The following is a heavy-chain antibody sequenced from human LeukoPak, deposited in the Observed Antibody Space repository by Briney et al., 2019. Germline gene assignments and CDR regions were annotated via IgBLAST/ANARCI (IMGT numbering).Heavy chain of an antibody. CDR2: ISSSGSTI. J-gene: IGHJ6*04. D-gene: IGHD3-10*02. CDR1: GFSFSKYW. V-gene: IGHV3-48*03. CDR3: AELGITMIGGV. Sequence: GGSLRPSCTASGFSFSKYWVSWVRQAPGKGLEWVSYISSSGSTIYYADSVKGRFTISRDNAKNSLYLQMNSLRAEDTAVYYCAELGITMIGGVWGKGTTVTISS.